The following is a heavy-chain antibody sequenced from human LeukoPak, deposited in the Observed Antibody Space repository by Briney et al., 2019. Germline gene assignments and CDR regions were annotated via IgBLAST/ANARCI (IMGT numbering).Heavy chain of an antibody. J-gene: IGHJ4*02. CDR1: GFTFSDYY. D-gene: IGHD3-22*01. V-gene: IGHV3-11*04. Sequence: GGSLRLSCAASGFTFSDYYMSWIRQAPGKGLEWVSYISGSSRTIYYADSVKGRFTISRDNAKNSLYLQMNSLRAEDTAVYYCARRNYYDDGGYLHWGQGTLVTVSS. CDR2: ISGSSRTI. CDR3: ARRNYYDDGGYLH.